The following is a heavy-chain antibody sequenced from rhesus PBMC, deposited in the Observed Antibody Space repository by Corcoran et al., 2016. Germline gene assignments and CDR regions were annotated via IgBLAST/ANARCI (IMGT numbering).Heavy chain of an antibody. CDR1: GYTFTDYY. CDR2: VDPEDCEA. V-gene: IGHV1-111*02. CDR3: ATGYYGLDS. Sequence: EVQLVQSGAEVKKPGASVKISCKASGYTFTDYYLHWVRQAPGKGLEGKGRVDPEDCEAIPARKCQDRVTITADTSTDTAYMELSSLRSEDTAVYYCATGYYGLDSWGQGVVVTVSS. J-gene: IGHJ6*01.